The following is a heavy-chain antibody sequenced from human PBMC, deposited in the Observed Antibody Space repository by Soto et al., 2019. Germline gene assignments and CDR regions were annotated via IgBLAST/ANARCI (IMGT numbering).Heavy chain of an antibody. CDR1: GGTFSSYG. CDR3: ARGFEYSTSSPFDY. J-gene: IGHJ4*02. Sequence: QVQLVQSGAEVKKPGSSVKVSCKASGGTFSSYGINWVRQAPGQGLEWMGGIIPIFGTAYYAQNFQGRVTITADESTSTAYMELISLRSEDTAVYYCARGFEYSTSSPFDYWGQGTLVTVS. V-gene: IGHV1-69*01. CDR2: IIPIFGTA. D-gene: IGHD6-6*01.